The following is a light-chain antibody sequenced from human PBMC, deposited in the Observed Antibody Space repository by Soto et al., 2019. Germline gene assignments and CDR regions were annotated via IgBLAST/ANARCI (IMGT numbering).Light chain of an antibody. CDR1: ESVSDN. J-gene: IGKJ4*01. CDR3: QQYGSSPLT. V-gene: IGKV3-20*01. Sequence: EKVMTQSPATLSVSPGESATLSCRASESVSDNLAWYQQKPGQAPRLLIYDASNRATGIPARFSGSGSGTDFTLTISRLEPEDFAVYYCQQYGSSPLTFGGGTKVDVK. CDR2: DAS.